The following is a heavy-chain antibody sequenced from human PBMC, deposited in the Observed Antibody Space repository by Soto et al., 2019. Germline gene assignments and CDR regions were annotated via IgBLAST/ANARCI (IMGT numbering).Heavy chain of an antibody. CDR1: GYTLTGYY. CDR3: ARVLGDGYIKDY. Sequence: ASVNGSCKASGYTLTGYYMRWVRQATGRGLEWMGWINPNSGGTNYAQKFQGWVTMTRDTSISTAYMELSRLRSDDTAVYYCARVLGDGYIKDYGGQGTLVTVSS. D-gene: IGHD1-1*01. V-gene: IGHV1-2*04. J-gene: IGHJ4*02. CDR2: INPNSGGT.